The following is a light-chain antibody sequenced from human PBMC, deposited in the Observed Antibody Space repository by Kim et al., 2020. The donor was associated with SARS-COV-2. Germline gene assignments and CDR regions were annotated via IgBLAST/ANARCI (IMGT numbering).Light chain of an antibody. J-gene: IGLJ2*01. CDR3: SSYTSSFTLV. CDR2: DVS. CDR1: RSDVGGYKY. Sequence: GQSINISCTGTRSDVGGYKYVSWYQQHPGKAPKLMIYDVSNRPSGVSNRFSGSKSGNTASLTISGLQAEDEADYYCSSYTSSFTLVFGGGTQLTVL. V-gene: IGLV2-14*03.